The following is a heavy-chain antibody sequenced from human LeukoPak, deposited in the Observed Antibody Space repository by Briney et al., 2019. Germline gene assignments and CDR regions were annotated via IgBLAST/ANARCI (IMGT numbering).Heavy chain of an antibody. V-gene: IGHV3-30*18. Sequence: GGSLRLSCAASGFTFSNYGMHWVRQAPGKGLEWAAVNTYDGSNKYYADSVKGRFTISRDNSKNTLYLQMNSLRVEDTAVYYCAKDRRDGYNYLFDYWGQGTLVTVSS. CDR1: GFTFSNYG. CDR3: AKDRRDGYNYLFDY. CDR2: NTYDGSNK. J-gene: IGHJ4*02. D-gene: IGHD5-24*01.